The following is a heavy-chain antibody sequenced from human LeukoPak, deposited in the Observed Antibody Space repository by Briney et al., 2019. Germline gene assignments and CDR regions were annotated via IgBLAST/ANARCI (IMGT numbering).Heavy chain of an antibody. Sequence: SETLSLTCTVFGGSISGYYWSWIRQPLGKGLEWIGYIYYSGSTNYNPSLKSRVTISVDTSKNQFSLRLTSVTAADTAVYYCARHAVLDSSGYYYLDYWGQGTLVTVSS. V-gene: IGHV4-59*08. CDR2: IYYSGST. CDR3: ARHAVLDSSGYYYLDY. D-gene: IGHD3-22*01. J-gene: IGHJ4*02. CDR1: GGSISGYY.